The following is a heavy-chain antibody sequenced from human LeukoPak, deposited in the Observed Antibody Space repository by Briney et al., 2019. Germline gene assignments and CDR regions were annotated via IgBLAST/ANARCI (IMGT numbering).Heavy chain of an antibody. Sequence: ASVKLSCKASGGTFSSYAISWVRQAHGHGLEWMGRIIPILGIANSAQKLQGRVTITADKSTSTAYMELSSLRSEDTAVYYCASSCSGGSCYPPYYDGMDVWGQGTTVTVSS. CDR1: GGTFSSYA. D-gene: IGHD2-15*01. CDR2: IIPILGIA. V-gene: IGHV1-69*04. J-gene: IGHJ6*02. CDR3: ASSCSGGSCYPPYYDGMDV.